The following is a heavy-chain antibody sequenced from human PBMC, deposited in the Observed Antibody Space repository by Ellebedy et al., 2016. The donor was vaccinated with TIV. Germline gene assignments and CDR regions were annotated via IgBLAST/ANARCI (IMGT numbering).Heavy chain of an antibody. V-gene: IGHV1-69*13. CDR3: AIGGNSHKLKPFDY. CDR1: GGTFSSYA. J-gene: IGHJ4*02. CDR2: IIPIFGTA. Sequence: ASVKVSCKASGGTFSSYAISWVRQAPGQGLEWMGGIIPIFGTANYAQKFQGRVTITADESTSTAYMELSSLRSEDTAVYYCAIGGNSHKLKPFDYWGQGTLVTVSS. D-gene: IGHD4-23*01.